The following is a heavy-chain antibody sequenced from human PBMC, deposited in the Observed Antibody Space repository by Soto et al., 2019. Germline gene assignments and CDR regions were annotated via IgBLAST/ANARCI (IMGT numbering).Heavy chain of an antibody. CDR2: ISPSFGTA. Sequence: SVNVSCKAAGGTFSSYAISWVRQAPVQGLEWMGGISPSFGTANYAQKFKGRVTINADESTSTGYMELSSVRSEDTAVYYCARVRWFGESLHYYYHGMDVWGQGTTVTVSS. V-gene: IGHV1-69*13. CDR1: GGTFSSYA. J-gene: IGHJ6*02. CDR3: ARVRWFGESLHYYYHGMDV. D-gene: IGHD3-10*01.